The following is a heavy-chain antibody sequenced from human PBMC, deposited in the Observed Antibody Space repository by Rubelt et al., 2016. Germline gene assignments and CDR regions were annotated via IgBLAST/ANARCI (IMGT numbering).Heavy chain of an antibody. CDR1: GGSISSYY. D-gene: IGHD3-3*01. CDR2: IYYSGST. V-gene: IGHV4-39*01. Sequence: QVQLQESGPGLVKPSETLSLTCTVSGGSISSYYWGWIRQPPGKGLEWIGSIYYSGSTYYNPSLKSRVTISVDTSKNQFSLKLSSVTAADTAVYYCARGRFLEWLPPDYWGQGTLVTVSS. J-gene: IGHJ4*02. CDR3: ARGRFLEWLPPDY.